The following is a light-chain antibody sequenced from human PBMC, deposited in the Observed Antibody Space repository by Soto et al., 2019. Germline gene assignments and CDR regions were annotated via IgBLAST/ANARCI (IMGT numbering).Light chain of an antibody. CDR3: QQTWT. CDR1: QSISSW. V-gene: IGKV1-5*02. J-gene: IGKJ1*01. Sequence: DIQMTQSPSTLSASVGDRVTIICRASQSISSWLAWYQQKPGKAPKLLIYDASSLESGVPSRFSGSGSGTEFTLTISSLQPDDFATYYCQQTWTFGQGTKVEIK. CDR2: DAS.